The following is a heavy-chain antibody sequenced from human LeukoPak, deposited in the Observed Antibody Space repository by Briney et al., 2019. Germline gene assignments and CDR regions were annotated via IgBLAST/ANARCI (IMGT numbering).Heavy chain of an antibody. Sequence: SVKVSCKASGGTFSNYTISWVRQAPGQGLEWMGRIIPILGIANYPQKFQGRVTITADKSTRTVYMELSSLRSEDTAVYYCARDGIAVATRPIVSYFDYWGQGTLVTVSS. CDR3: ARDGIAVATRPIVSYFDY. J-gene: IGHJ4*02. CDR2: IIPILGIA. D-gene: IGHD6-19*01. CDR1: GGTFSNYT. V-gene: IGHV1-69*04.